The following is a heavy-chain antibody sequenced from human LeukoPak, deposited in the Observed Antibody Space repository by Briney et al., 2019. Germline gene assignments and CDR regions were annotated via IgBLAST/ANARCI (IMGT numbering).Heavy chain of an antibody. CDR2: FSLGETT. J-gene: IGHJ5*02. V-gene: IGHV4-59*08. CDR3: ARWDELDWAFGT. Sequence: PSETLSLTCSVSGASITNSWNWLRQSLGKGLEWIGYFSLGETTSYTSSLKSRVTISRDTSKNQVSLKLTSVTAADTAVYYCARWDELDWAFGTWGPGTLVTVSS. D-gene: IGHD2-21*01. CDR1: GASITNS.